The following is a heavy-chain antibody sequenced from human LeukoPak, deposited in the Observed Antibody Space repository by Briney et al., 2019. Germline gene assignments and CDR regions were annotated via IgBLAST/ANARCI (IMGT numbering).Heavy chain of an antibody. CDR3: ARDRVKYQLSRGHYFDY. CDR1: GGSISSGGYY. CDR2: IYHSGST. V-gene: IGHV4-30-2*01. D-gene: IGHD2-2*01. J-gene: IGHJ4*02. Sequence: SETLSLTCTVSGGSISSGGYYWSWIRQPPGKGLEWIGYIYHSGSTYYHPSLKSRFTISVDRSKNQFSLKLSSVTAADTAVYYCARDRVKYQLSRGHYFDYWGQGTLVTVSS.